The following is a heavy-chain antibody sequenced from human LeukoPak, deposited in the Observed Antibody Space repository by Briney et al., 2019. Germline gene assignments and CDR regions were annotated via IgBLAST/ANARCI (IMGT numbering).Heavy chain of an antibody. D-gene: IGHD3-3*01. CDR3: ARAMVGYDFWSGYYTDHSYYFDY. J-gene: IGHJ4*02. CDR1: GFTVSSNY. CDR2: IYSGGST. V-gene: IGHV3-53*04. Sequence: GGSLRLSCAASGFTVSSNYMSWVRQAPGKGLEWVSVIYSGGSTYYADSVEGRFTISRHNSKNTLYLQMNSLRAEDTAVYYCARAMVGYDFWSGYYTDHSYYFDYWGQGTLVTVSS.